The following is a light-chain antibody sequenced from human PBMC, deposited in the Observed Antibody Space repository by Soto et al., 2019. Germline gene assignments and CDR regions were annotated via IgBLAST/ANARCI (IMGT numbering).Light chain of an antibody. CDR2: DGT. CDR1: SSDVDDYRY. Sequence: QSALAQPRSVSGSPGQLLTISCTGTSSDVDDYRYVSWYQQYPGKAPKLVIYDGTKRPSGVPDRFSGSNSGNTASLTISGLQAEDEADYYCCSYVSTPEIFGTVIEVTGL. J-gene: IGLJ1*01. V-gene: IGLV2-11*01. CDR3: CSYVSTPEI.